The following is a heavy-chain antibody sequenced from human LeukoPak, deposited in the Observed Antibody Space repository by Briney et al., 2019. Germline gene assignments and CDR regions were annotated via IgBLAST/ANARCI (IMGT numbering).Heavy chain of an antibody. CDR2: ISYDGSNK. CDR3: AKIAVAGSYGMDV. D-gene: IGHD6-19*01. CDR1: GFTFSSYG. Sequence: QPGRSLRLSCAASGFTFSSYGMHWVRQAPGKGLEWVAVISYDGSNKYYADPVKGRFTISRDNSKNTLYLQMNSLRAEDTAVYYCAKIAVAGSYGMDVWGQGTTVTVSS. V-gene: IGHV3-30*18. J-gene: IGHJ6*02.